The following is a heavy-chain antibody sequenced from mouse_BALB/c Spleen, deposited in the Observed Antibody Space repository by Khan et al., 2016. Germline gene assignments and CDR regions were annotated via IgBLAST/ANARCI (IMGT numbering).Heavy chain of an antibody. CDR1: GYPFTGYY. CDR2: ISCYNGAT. V-gene: IGHV1S34*01. Sequence: LVKTGASVKISCKASGYPFTGYYMHWVKQSHGKSLEWIGYISCYNGATRYNQKFKGKATFTVDTSSSTAYMQFNSLTSEDSAVDYCARPYYGYDEGYYFDYWGQGTTLTVSS. D-gene: IGHD2-9*01. J-gene: IGHJ2*01. CDR3: ARPYYGYDEGYYFDY.